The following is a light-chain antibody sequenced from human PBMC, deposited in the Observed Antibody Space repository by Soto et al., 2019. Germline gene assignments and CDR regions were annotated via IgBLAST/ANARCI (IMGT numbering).Light chain of an antibody. CDR3: HQYANYPQP. Sequence: EIVLTQSPGTLSLSPGERATLSCRASQSVPKNYLAWYQQDPGQPPRRLVYDVSLRATGIPDRFSGGGSGTDFTLTISRLEPEDFAVYYCHQYANYPQPVGQGTKIEIK. V-gene: IGKV3-20*01. J-gene: IGKJ1*01. CDR1: QSVPKNY. CDR2: DVS.